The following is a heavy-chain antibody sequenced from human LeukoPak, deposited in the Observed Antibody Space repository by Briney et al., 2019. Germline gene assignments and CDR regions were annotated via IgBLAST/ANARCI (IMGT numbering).Heavy chain of an antibody. Sequence: PSETLSLTCTVSGGSISSYYWSWIRQPPGKGLEWIGYIYYSGSTNYNPSLKSRVTISVDTSKNQFSLKLSSVTAADTAVYYCARNPSSIAAPFYFDYWGQGTLVTVSS. CDR3: ARNPSSIAAPFYFDY. CDR2: IYYSGST. D-gene: IGHD6-6*01. V-gene: IGHV4-59*08. J-gene: IGHJ4*02. CDR1: GGSISSYY.